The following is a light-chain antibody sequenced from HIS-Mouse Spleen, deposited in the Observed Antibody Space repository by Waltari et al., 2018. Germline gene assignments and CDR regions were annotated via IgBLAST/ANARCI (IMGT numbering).Light chain of an antibody. CDR1: SSDVGGYHY. CDR2: EVS. Sequence: QSALTQPPSASGSPGQSVTIPCPGTSSDVGGYHYVSWYQQHPGKAPKLMIYEVSKRPSGVPDRFSGSKSGNTASLTVSGLQAEDEADYYCSSYAGSNNYVFGTGTKVTVL. CDR3: SSYAGSNNYV. V-gene: IGLV2-8*01. J-gene: IGLJ1*01.